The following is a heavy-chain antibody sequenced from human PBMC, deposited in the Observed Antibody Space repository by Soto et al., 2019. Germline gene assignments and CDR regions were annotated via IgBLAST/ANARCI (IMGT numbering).Heavy chain of an antibody. J-gene: IGHJ6*02. D-gene: IGHD3-3*01. CDR2: IIPIFGTA. Sequence: QVQLVLSGAEVKKPGSSVKVSCKASGGTFSSYAISWVRQAPGQGLEWMGGIIPIFGTANYAQKFQGRVTITADESTSTAYMELSSLRSEDTAVYYCARDLRITIFGVVHYYGMDVWGQGTTVTVSS. CDR1: GGTFSSYA. CDR3: ARDLRITIFGVVHYYGMDV. V-gene: IGHV1-69*01.